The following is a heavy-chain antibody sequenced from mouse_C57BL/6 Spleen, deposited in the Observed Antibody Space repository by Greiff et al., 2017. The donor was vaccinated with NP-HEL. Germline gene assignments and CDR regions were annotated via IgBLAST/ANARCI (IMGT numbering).Heavy chain of an antibody. V-gene: IGHV1-22*01. Sequence: EVQLQQSGPELVKPGASVKMSCKASGYTFTDYNMHWVKQSHGKSLEWIGYINPNNGGTSYNQKFKGKATLTVNKSSSTAYMELRSLTSEDSAVYYCARSIYDGYLFAYWGQGTLVTVSA. CDR2: INPNNGGT. CDR3: ARSIYDGYLFAY. J-gene: IGHJ3*01. CDR1: GYTFTDYN. D-gene: IGHD2-3*01.